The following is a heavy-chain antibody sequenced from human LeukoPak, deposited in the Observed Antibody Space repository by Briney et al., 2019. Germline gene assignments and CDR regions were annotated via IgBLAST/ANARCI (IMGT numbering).Heavy chain of an antibody. CDR1: GGSISSYY. D-gene: IGHD4-17*01. CDR2: IYYSGST. J-gene: IGHJ4*02. Sequence: SETLSLTCTVSGGSISSYYWSWIRQPPGKGLEWIGYIYYSGSTNYNPSLKSRVTISVDTSKNQFSLKLSSVTAADTAVYYCARLPDYGEDYWGQGTLVTVSS. CDR3: ARLPDYGEDY. V-gene: IGHV4-59*08.